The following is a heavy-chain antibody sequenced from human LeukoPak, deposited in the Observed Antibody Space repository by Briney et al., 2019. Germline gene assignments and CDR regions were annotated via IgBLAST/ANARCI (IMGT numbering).Heavy chain of an antibody. CDR2: INHSGST. V-gene: IGHV4-34*01. Sequence: SETLSLTCAVYGGSFSGYYWSWIRQPPGKGLEWIGEINHSGSTNYNPSLKSRVTISVDTSKNQFSLKLSSVTAADTAVYYCARGRGVAATLAGDYWGQGTLVTVSS. CDR1: GGSFSGYY. CDR3: ARGRGVAATLAGDY. D-gene: IGHD2-15*01. J-gene: IGHJ4*02.